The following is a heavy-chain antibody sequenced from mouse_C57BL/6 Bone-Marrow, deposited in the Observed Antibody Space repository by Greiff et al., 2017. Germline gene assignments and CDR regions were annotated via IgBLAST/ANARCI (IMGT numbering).Heavy chain of an antibody. D-gene: IGHD2-13*01. CDR2: ISSGGSYT. Sequence: EVKLVESGGDLVKPGGSLKLSCAASGFTFSSYGMSWVRQTPDKRLEWVATISSGGSYTYYPDSVKGRFTISRDNAKNTLYLQMSSLKSEDTAMYYCARRVSYWYFDVWGTGTTGTVSA. V-gene: IGHV5-6*02. CDR3: ARRVSYWYFDV. J-gene: IGHJ1*03. CDR1: GFTFSSYG.